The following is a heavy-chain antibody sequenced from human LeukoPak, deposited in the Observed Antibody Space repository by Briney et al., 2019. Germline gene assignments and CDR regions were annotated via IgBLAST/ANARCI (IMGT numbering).Heavy chain of an antibody. D-gene: IGHD2-2*01. CDR1: GFTFSSYA. J-gene: IGHJ4*02. Sequence: PGRSLRLSCAASGFTFSSYAMHWVRQAPGKGLEWVAVISYDGSNKYYADSVKGRFTISRDNSKNTLYLQMNSLRAEDTAVYYCASEYQLLDKLFDYWGQGNLVTVSS. CDR3: ASEYQLLDKLFDY. CDR2: ISYDGSNK. V-gene: IGHV3-30*11.